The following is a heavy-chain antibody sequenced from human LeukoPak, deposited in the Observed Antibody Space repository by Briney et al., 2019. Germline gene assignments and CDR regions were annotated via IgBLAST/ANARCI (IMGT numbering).Heavy chain of an antibody. CDR2: ISWNSGNI. J-gene: IGHJ3*02. Sequence: GGSLRLSCAASGFTFDDYAMHWVRQAPGKGMEWDSGISWNSGNIGYADSVKGRFTISRDNAKKTLYLQMNSLTAEDTALYYCAKDEISDDAFDIWGQGTMVTVSS. CDR1: GFTFDDYA. D-gene: IGHD2/OR15-2a*01. V-gene: IGHV3-9*01. CDR3: AKDEISDDAFDI.